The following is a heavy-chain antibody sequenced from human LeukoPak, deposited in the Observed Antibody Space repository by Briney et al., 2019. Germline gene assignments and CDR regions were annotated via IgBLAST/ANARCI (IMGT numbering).Heavy chain of an antibody. CDR1: GFTFRTYS. V-gene: IGHV3-48*02. J-gene: IGHJ4*02. CDR2: ITSSSGTT. CDR3: ARGGQHLVGYYFDH. D-gene: IGHD6-13*01. Sequence: PGGSLRLSCAASGFTFRTYSMTWVRQAPGKGLEWVSYITSSSGTTYYADSVKGRFTISRDNVKNSLSLQMNSLRDEDTAVYCCARGGQHLVGYYFDHWGQGTLVTVSS.